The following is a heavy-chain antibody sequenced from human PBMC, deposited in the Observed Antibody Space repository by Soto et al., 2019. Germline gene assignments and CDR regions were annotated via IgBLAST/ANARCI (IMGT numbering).Heavy chain of an antibody. J-gene: IGHJ3*02. CDR1: GSPIITTSTR. Sequence: SESLSLPSVISGSPIITTSTRLSWVSDPLGKGLEWIGESYHSGSTNYNPSLMSRVTISLDKSKNQFSLNLSSVTAADTAVYYCARRGYCSGGRCYSWAFDIWGQGTVVT. D-gene: IGHD2-15*01. CDR3: ARRGYCSGGRCYSWAFDI. CDR2: SYHSGST. V-gene: IGHV4-4*02.